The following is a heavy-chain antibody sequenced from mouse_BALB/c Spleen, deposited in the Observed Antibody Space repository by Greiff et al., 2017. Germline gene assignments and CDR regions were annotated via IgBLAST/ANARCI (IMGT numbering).Heavy chain of an antibody. J-gene: IGHJ1*01. V-gene: IGHV5-6*01. CDR3: ARLEGSSHWYFDV. Sequence: EVNLVESGGDLVKPGGSLKLSCAASGFTFSSYGMSWVRQTPDKRLEWVATISSGGSYTYYPDSVKGRFTISRDNAKNTLYLQMSSLKSEDTAMYYCARLEGSSHWYFDVWGAETTVTVSS. CDR1: GFTFSSYG. D-gene: IGHD1-1*01. CDR2: ISSGGSYT.